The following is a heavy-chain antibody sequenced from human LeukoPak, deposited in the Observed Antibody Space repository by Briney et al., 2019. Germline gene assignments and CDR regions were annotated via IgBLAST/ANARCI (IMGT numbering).Heavy chain of an antibody. CDR1: GYTFTSYD. J-gene: IGHJ3*02. D-gene: IGHD3-22*01. Sequence: ASVKVSCKASGYTFTSYDINWVRQATGQGLEWMGWMNPNSGNTGYAQKFQGRVTITRNTSISTAYMELSSLRSEDAAVYYCASGGITMIRNAFDIWGQGTMVTVSS. V-gene: IGHV1-8*03. CDR2: MNPNSGNT. CDR3: ASGGITMIRNAFDI.